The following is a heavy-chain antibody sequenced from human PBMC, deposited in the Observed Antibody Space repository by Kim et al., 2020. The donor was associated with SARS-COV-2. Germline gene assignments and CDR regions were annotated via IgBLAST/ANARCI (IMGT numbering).Heavy chain of an antibody. Sequence: GGSLRLSCAASGFTFSNAWMSWVRQAPGKGLEWVGRIKSKTDGGTTDYAAPVKGRFTISRDDSKNTLYLQMNSLKTEDTAVYYCTTDAVVYSSGWPTGSQFDYWGQGTLVTVSS. CDR3: TTDAVVYSSGWPTGSQFDY. CDR1: GFTFSNAW. V-gene: IGHV3-15*01. D-gene: IGHD6-19*01. CDR2: IKSKTDGGTT. J-gene: IGHJ4*02.